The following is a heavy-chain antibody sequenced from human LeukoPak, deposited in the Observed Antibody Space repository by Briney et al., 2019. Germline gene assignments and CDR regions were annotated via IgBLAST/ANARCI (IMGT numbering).Heavy chain of an antibody. J-gene: IGHJ4*02. CDR3: AKGSYYDSSGSFYFDY. Sequence: PGGSLRLSCAASGFTFSSYAMSWVRQAPGKGLEWVSTISDNGGSTHYADSVKGRLTISRDNSKNTLYLQMNSLGAEDTAAYYCAKGSYYDSSGSFYFDYWGQGTLVTVSS. CDR1: GFTFSSYA. D-gene: IGHD3-22*01. CDR2: ISDNGGST. V-gene: IGHV3-23*01.